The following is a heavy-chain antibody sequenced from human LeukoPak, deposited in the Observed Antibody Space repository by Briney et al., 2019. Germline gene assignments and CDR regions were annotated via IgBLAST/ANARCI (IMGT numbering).Heavy chain of an antibody. CDR1: GFTFSSYW. D-gene: IGHD6-13*01. V-gene: IGHV3-7*01. Sequence: GGSLRLSCAASGFTFSSYWMSWVRQAPGKGLEWVANIKQDGSEKYYVDSVKGRFTISRDNAKNSLYLQMNSLRAEDTAVYYCARRRTIAAAGTFSYWGQGTLVTVSS. J-gene: IGHJ4*02. CDR3: ARRRTIAAAGTFSY. CDR2: IKQDGSEK.